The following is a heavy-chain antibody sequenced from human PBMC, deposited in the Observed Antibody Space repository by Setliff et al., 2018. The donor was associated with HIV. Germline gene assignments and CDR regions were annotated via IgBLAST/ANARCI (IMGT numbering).Heavy chain of an antibody. J-gene: IGHJ6*03. V-gene: IGHV4-59*08. CDR2: IYYSGST. Sequence: PSETLSLTCTVSGGSISNYYWSWIRQPPGKGLEWIGYIYYSGSTNYNPSLKSRVTISVDTSKNQFSLKLSSVTAADTAVYYCARGYPVSYYYYMDVWGKGTTVTVSS. D-gene: IGHD3-16*02. CDR1: GGSISNYY. CDR3: ARGYPVSYYYYMDV.